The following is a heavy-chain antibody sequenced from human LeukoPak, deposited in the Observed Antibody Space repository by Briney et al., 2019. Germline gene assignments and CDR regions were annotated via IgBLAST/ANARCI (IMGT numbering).Heavy chain of an antibody. CDR3: ARLDSSGYYN. Sequence: ASVNVSCRSSGGTFSSYAISWVRQAPGQGLEWMGWISAYNGNTNYAQKLQGRVTMTTDTSTSTAYMELRSLRSDDTAVYYCARLDSSGYYNWGQGTMVTVSS. CDR1: GGTFSSYA. V-gene: IGHV1-18*01. D-gene: IGHD3-22*01. CDR2: ISAYNGNT. J-gene: IGHJ4*02.